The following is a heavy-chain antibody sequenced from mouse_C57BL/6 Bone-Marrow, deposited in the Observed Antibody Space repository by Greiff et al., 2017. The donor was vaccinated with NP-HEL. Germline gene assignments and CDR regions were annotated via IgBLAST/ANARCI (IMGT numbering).Heavy chain of an antibody. Sequence: QVQLKESGPGLVKPSQSLFLTCSITGFPINSGYYWIWIRQSPGKPLEWMGYITHSGETFYNPSLQGPTSITRETSKNPFFLQVNAVTTQDTAMYYCAGDSSGYGDFDYWGQGTTLTVSS. CDR2: ITHSGET. D-gene: IGHD3-2*02. CDR1: GFPINSGYY. V-gene: IGHV12-3*01. CDR3: AGDSSGYGDFDY. J-gene: IGHJ2*01.